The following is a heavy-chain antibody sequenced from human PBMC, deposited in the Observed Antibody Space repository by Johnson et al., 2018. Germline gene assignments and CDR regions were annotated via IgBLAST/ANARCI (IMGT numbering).Heavy chain of an antibody. CDR1: GFTFSSYS. J-gene: IGHJ6*03. V-gene: IGHV3-21*01. CDR3: ARDQGVIAATAPRRHMDV. CDR2: ISISSSYI. Sequence: VQLVESGGGLVKPGGSLRLSCAASGFTFSSYSMNWVRQAPGKGLEGVSSISISSSYIYYADSVKGRFTISRDNAKNSLYLQMNRLRPEDTAGYYCARDQGVIAATAPRRHMDVWGKGTTVTVSS. D-gene: IGHD2-15*01.